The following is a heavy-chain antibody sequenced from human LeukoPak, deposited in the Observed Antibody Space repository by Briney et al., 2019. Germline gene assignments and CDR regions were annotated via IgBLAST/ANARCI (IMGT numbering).Heavy chain of an antibody. V-gene: IGHV1-69*06. J-gene: IGHJ4*02. CDR3: ARGSSYDSSGDFDY. CDR1: GGTFSSYA. CDR2: IIPIFGTA. Sequence: GASVKVSCKASGGTFSSYAIGWVRQAPGQGLEWMGGIIPIFGTANYAQKFQGRVTITADKSTSTAYMELSSLRSEDTAVYYCARGSSYDSSGDFDYWGQGTLVTVSS. D-gene: IGHD3-22*01.